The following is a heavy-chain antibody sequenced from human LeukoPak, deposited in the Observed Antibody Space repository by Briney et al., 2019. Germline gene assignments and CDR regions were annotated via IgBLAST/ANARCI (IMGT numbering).Heavy chain of an antibody. D-gene: IGHD3-10*01. CDR3: ARGSGGVVTMVRARRDWFDP. CDR1: GESFNDYY. CDR2: INHSGST. Sequence: SETLSLTCAVYGESFNDYYWSWIRQPPGKGLEWIGEINHSGSTNYNPSLKSRVTISVDTSKNQFSLKLSSMTAADTAVYYCARGSGGVVTMVRARRDWFDPWGQGTLVTVSS. J-gene: IGHJ5*02. V-gene: IGHV4-34*01.